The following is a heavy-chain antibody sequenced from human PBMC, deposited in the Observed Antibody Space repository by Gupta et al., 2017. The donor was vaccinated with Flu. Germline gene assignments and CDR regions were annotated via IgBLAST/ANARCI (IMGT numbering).Heavy chain of an antibody. D-gene: IGHD6-19*01. CDR2: IGKSGGGI. CDR3: VRGDRNSGWLY. J-gene: IGHJ4*02. Sequence: YVLSWVRQAPGEGLQWVSAIGKSGGGIYYADSVKGRFTVSRDNSKDTLYLQMNSLRVEDTAVYYCVRGDRNSGWLYWGQGTLATVSS. CDR1: YV. V-gene: IGHV3-23*01.